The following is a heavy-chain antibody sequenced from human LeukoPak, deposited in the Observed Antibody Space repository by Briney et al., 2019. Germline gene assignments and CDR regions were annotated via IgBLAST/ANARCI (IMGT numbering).Heavy chain of an antibody. CDR2: ISYDGSNK. CDR3: AKGGDEYYYDSSGYYPFDY. V-gene: IGHV3-30-3*01. Sequence: PGGSLRLSCAASGFTFSSYAMHWVRQALGKGLEWVAVISYDGSNKYYADSVKGRFTISRDNSKNTLYLQMNSLRAEDTAVYYCAKGGDEYYYDSSGYYPFDYWGQGTLVTVSS. J-gene: IGHJ4*02. CDR1: GFTFSSYA. D-gene: IGHD3-22*01.